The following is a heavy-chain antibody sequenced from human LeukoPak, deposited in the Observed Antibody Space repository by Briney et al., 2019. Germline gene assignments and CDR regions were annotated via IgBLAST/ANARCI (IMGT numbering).Heavy chain of an antibody. CDR3: AHRRDSSGYQYRYWFAP. CDR1: GFSLTTSGVG. J-gene: IGHJ5*02. D-gene: IGHD3-22*01. CDR2: INWDDQK. Sequence: SGPTLVKPTPTLTLTFTFSGFSLTTSGVGVGWIRQPPVKALEWLALINWDDQKVYSPSLQSRLSITKDTSKNQVVLTMTNVDPVDTATYYCAHRRDSSGYQYRYWFAPWGQGTLVTVSS. V-gene: IGHV2-5*02.